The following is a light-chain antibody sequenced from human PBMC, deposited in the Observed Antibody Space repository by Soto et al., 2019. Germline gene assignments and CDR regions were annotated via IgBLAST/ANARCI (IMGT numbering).Light chain of an antibody. V-gene: IGLV2-23*01. J-gene: IGLJ1*01. CDR3: CSYAGGGTYV. CDR2: EGS. CDR1: SSDIGSYHL. Sequence: QSALTQPASVSGSPGQSITISCTGTSSDIGSYHLVSWYQQHPAKAPKLMIYEGSKRPSAASNRFSGSESGNTASLTISGLQAEDEADYYCCSYAGGGTYVFGSGTKVTVL.